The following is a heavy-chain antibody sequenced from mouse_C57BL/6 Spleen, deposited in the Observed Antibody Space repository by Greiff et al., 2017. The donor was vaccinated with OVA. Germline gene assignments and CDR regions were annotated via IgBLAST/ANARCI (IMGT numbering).Heavy chain of an antibody. D-gene: IGHD1-1*01. CDR3: TFYYGSSYDYFDY. Sequence: VQLQQSGAELVRPGASVKLSCTASGFNIKDYYMHWVKQRPDQGLEWIGRIDPEDGDTEYAPKFPGKATMTADTSSNTAYLQLSSLTSEDTAVYYCTFYYGSSYDYFDYWGQGTTLTGSS. J-gene: IGHJ2*01. CDR2: IDPEDGDT. CDR1: GFNIKDYY. V-gene: IGHV14-1*01.